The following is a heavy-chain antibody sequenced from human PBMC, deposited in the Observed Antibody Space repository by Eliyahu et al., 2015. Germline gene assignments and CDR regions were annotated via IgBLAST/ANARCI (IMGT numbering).Heavy chain of an antibody. J-gene: IGHJ2*01. Sequence: EVQLVESGGGLVQPGGSLRLSXSASGFTFSSYAXHWXRQSPGKGLEYVSAISSNGGSTYYANSVKGRFTISRDNSKNTLYLQASSLRAEDTAVYYCVKAGSTDYWYFDLWGRGTLVTVSS. CDR3: VKAGSTDYWYFDL. V-gene: IGHV3-64D*08. CDR1: GFTFSSYA. CDR2: ISSNGGST. D-gene: IGHD6-13*01.